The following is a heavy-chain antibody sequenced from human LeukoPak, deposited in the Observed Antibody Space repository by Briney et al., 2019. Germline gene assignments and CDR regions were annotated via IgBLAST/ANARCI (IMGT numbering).Heavy chain of an antibody. D-gene: IGHD6-19*01. CDR2: IKSKTDGGTT. CDR1: GFTFSNAW. V-gene: IGHV3-15*01. CDR3: TTDMVAVAGRKGDY. J-gene: IGHJ4*02. Sequence: GGSLRLSCAASGFTFSNAWMSWVRQAPGKGLEWVGRIKSKTDGGTTDYAAPVKGRFTISRDDSKNTLYLQMNSLKTEDTAVYYCTTDMVAVAGRKGDYWGQGTLVTVSS.